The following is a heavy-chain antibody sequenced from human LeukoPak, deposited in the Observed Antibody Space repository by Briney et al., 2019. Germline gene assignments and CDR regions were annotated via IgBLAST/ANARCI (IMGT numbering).Heavy chain of an antibody. Sequence: GGSLRLSCAASGFTLSSYWMSWVRQAPGKGLEWVANIKQDGSEKYYVDSMKGRFTISRDNAKNPLYLQMNTLRAEDTAVYYCAREKGPNYGDYSRYDYWGQGTLVTVSS. J-gene: IGHJ4*02. V-gene: IGHV3-7*01. CDR1: GFTLSSYW. CDR3: AREKGPNYGDYSRYDY. CDR2: IKQDGSEK. D-gene: IGHD4-17*01.